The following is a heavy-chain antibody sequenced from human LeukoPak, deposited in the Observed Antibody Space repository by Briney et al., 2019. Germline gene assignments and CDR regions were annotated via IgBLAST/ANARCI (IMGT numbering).Heavy chain of an antibody. CDR1: GYTFTSYD. V-gene: IGHV1-8*01. J-gene: IGHJ6*03. CDR3: ARERQAGVIVYYYYMDV. D-gene: IGHD3-10*01. Sequence: ASVKVSCKASGYTFTSYDINWVRQATGQGLEWMGWMNPNSGNTGYAQKFQGRVTMTRNTSISTAYMELSSLRSEDTAVYYCARERQAGVIVYYYYMDVWGKGTTVTISS. CDR2: MNPNSGNT.